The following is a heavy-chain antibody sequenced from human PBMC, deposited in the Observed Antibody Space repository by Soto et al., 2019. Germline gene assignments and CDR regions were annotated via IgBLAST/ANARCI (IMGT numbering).Heavy chain of an antibody. CDR2: INPDRGGT. D-gene: IGHD3-16*02. J-gene: IGHJ4*02. CDR3: ARGVEDPDVDRYFSPHHFDS. CDR1: GYTFTGYY. Sequence: QVHLVQSGAEVKPPGASVKVSCKASGYTFTGYYIHWVRQAPGQGLEWMGWINPDRGGTNYAQTFQGRVTMTRDTAINTVYMEMRRLRLDDTAVYFCARGVEDPDVDRYFSPHHFDSWGQGTLVSVSS. V-gene: IGHV1-2*02.